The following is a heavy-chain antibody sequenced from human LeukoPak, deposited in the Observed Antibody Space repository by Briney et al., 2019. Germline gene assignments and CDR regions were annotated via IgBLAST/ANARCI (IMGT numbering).Heavy chain of an antibody. CDR2: ISGSGGST. CDR1: GFTFGSYA. J-gene: IGHJ4*02. V-gene: IGHV3-23*01. CDR3: AKGKYDYVWGSYRYFPFDY. Sequence: GGSLRLSCAASGFTFGSYAMSWVRQAPGKGLEWVSAISGSGGSTYYADSVKGRSTISRDNSKNTLYLQMNSLRAEDTAVYYCAKGKYDYVWGSYRYFPFDYWGQGTLVTVSS. D-gene: IGHD3-16*02.